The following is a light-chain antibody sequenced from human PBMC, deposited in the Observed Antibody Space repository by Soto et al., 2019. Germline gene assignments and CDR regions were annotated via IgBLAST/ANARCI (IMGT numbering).Light chain of an antibody. CDR3: QQSYSSPRT. J-gene: IGKJ3*01. Sequence: DIQMTQSPSSLSASVGDRATITCRASQSISDYLNWYQQKPGKPPKLLIYAASSLQSGVPSRFSGSGSGTDFTLTISSLQPEDFATYYCQQSYSSPRTFGPGTRVDVK. CDR2: AAS. CDR1: QSISDY. V-gene: IGKV1-39*01.